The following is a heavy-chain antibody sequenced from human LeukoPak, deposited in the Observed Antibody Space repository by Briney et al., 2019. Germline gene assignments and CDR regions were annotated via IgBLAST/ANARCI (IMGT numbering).Heavy chain of an antibody. CDR3: ASKRGGVAVSGRGDFDI. J-gene: IGHJ3*02. Sequence: PSETLSLTCGVSGASISSYYWSWIRQSPGKGLEWIGYIHHSGSTDYHPSLKGRVTISADTSQSQFSLSLTSVTAADTAVYFCASKRGGVAVSGRGDFDIWGQGTVVTVSP. D-gene: IGHD6-19*01. CDR1: GASISSYY. CDR2: IHHSGST. V-gene: IGHV4-4*09.